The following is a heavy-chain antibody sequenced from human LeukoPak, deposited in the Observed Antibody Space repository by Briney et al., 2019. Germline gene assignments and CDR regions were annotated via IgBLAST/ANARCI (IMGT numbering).Heavy chain of an antibody. CDR2: IYYSGST. V-gene: IGHV4-30-4*08. J-gene: IGHJ4*02. D-gene: IGHD3-3*02. CDR3: ARGFSHFWSGSIDY. CDR1: GGSISSGDYY. Sequence: SETLSLTXTVSGGSISSGDYYWSWIRQPPGNGLEWIGYIYYSGSTYYNPSLKSRVTISVDTSKNQFSLKLSSVTAADTAVYYCARGFSHFWSGSIDYWGQGTLVAVSS.